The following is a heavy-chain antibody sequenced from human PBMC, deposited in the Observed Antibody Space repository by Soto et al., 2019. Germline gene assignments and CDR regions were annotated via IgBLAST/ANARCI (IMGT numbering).Heavy chain of an antibody. CDR3: ARKDKSGYFNWFDP. CDR2: IFPSDSDT. D-gene: IGHD3-22*01. Sequence: GESLKMSCRTSGYKFTSSWIAWVRQMPGKGLEWMGIIFPSDSDTRYSPSFQGQVTISADRSTSTVFLQWASLKASDTAVYFCARKDKSGYFNWFDPWGQGTLVTVSS. J-gene: IGHJ5*02. V-gene: IGHV5-51*01. CDR1: GYKFTSSW.